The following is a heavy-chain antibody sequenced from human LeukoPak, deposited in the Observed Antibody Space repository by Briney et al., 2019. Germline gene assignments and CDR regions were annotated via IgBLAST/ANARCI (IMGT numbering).Heavy chain of an antibody. J-gene: IGHJ4*02. Sequence: GESLRLSCAASGFTFSSYWMSWVRQAPGKGREWVANIKQDGSEKYDVDSVKGRFTISRDNAKNSLYLQMNSLRAEDTAVYFCARGSTYYYDRPLDYWGQGTLVTVSS. V-gene: IGHV3-7*01. D-gene: IGHD3-22*01. CDR1: GFTFSSYW. CDR2: IKQDGSEK. CDR3: ARGSTYYYDRPLDY.